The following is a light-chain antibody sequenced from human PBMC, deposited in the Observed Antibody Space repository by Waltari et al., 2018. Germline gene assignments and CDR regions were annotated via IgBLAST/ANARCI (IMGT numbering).Light chain of an antibody. V-gene: IGKV3-11*01. J-gene: IGKJ1*01. CDR3: QQRSNWWT. CDR1: QSISTY. Sequence: EIVLTQSPDTLSLSPGERATLSCRASQSISTYLAWYQQRHGQAPRLLIYDASNRATGIPARFSGSGSGTDFTLTISSLEPEDFAVYYCQQRSNWWTFGQGTKVEIK. CDR2: DAS.